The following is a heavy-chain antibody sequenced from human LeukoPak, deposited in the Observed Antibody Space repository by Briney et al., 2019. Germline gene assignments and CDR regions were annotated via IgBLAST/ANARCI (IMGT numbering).Heavy chain of an antibody. CDR2: IYYSGST. J-gene: IGHJ4*02. D-gene: IGHD5-12*01. V-gene: IGHV4-30-4*08. Sequence: PSQTLSLTCTVSGGSISSGDYYWSWIRQPPGKGLEWIGYIYYSGSTYYNPSLKSRVTKSIDTSKNQSSLKLSSVTAADTAVYYCARGGGYDTDYWGQGTLVTVCS. CDR1: GGSISSGDYY. CDR3: ARGGGYDTDY.